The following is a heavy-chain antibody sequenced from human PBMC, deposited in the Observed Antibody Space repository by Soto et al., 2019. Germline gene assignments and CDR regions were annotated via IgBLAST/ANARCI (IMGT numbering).Heavy chain of an antibody. CDR1: GFTFSIYS. CDR3: ARDGRGVIIH. CDR2: ISSSSSYI. D-gene: IGHD3-10*01. Sequence: GGSLRLSCAASGFTFSIYSMNWVRQAPGKGLEWVSSISSSSSYIYYADSVKGRFTISRDNAKNSLYLQMNSLRAEDTAVYYCARDGRGVIIHWGQGTLVTVSS. V-gene: IGHV3-21*01. J-gene: IGHJ4*02.